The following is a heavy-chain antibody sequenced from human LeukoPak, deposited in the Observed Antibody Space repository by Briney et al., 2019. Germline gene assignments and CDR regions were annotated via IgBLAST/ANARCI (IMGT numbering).Heavy chain of an antibody. CDR1: GYTFTIYD. D-gene: IGHD2-8*01. V-gene: IGHV1-8*01. J-gene: IGHJ3*02. CDR2: MNPNSGNT. CDR3: ARGLNALPGDAFDI. Sequence: ASVKVSCKASGYTFTIYDINRVRQAPGQGLEWMGWMNPNSGNTGYAQKFQGRVTMTRNTSISTAYMELSSLRSEDTAVYYCARGLNALPGDAFDIWGQGTMVTVSS.